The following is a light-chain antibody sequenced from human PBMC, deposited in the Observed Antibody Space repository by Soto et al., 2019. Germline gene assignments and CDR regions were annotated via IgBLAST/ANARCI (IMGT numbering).Light chain of an antibody. Sequence: EIVMTQSPATLSVSPGESATLSCRASQTVGSNLAWYQQKRGQVPRLLIYGASTRATGIPARFSGSGSGTEFTLTISSLQSEDFAVYYCQQYDRWVTFGPGTKVDIK. CDR2: GAS. CDR3: QQYDRWVT. V-gene: IGKV3-15*01. J-gene: IGKJ3*01. CDR1: QTVGSN.